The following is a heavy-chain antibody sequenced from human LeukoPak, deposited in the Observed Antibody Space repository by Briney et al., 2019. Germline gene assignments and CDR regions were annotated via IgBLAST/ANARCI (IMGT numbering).Heavy chain of an antibody. J-gene: IGHJ5*02. D-gene: IGHD6-6*01. Sequence: SETLSLTCTVSGGSISSASYYWSWIRQPAGKGLEWIGRIYTSGSTNYNPSLKSRVTMSVDTSKNQFSLKLSSVTAADTAVYYCARELAAREDRWFDPWGQGTLVTVSS. CDR1: GGSISSASYY. V-gene: IGHV4-61*02. CDR2: IYTSGST. CDR3: ARELAAREDRWFDP.